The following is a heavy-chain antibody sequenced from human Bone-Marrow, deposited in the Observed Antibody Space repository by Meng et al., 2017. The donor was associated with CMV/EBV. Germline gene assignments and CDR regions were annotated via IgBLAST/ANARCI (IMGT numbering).Heavy chain of an antibody. D-gene: IGHD1/OR15-1a*01. CDR1: GFIVSSDN. J-gene: IGHJ4*02. V-gene: IGHV3-53*01. Sequence: GESLKISCAASGFIVSSDNMNWVRQSPGKGLEWVSILYIDGSTSYAASAKGRFTISRDNAKNSLFLQMDSLRAEDTAIYFCARVLLEHRSPDYWGQGTLVTVSS. CDR2: LYIDGST. CDR3: ARVLLEHRSPDY.